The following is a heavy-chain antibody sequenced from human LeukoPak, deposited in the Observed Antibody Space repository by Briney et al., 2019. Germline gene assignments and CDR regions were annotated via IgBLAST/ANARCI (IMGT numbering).Heavy chain of an antibody. J-gene: IGHJ6*02. V-gene: IGHV3-66*01. Sequence: GGSLRPSCPASGLTGSSNFMTWVRQAPGKGLEWVSAIYRGGSTFYADSVRGRFNISRDNSRKTMFLQMSSLRVEDAGVYYCASSGTASRGALDVWGRGTMVTVSS. CDR3: ASSGTASRGALDV. CDR2: IYRGGST. CDR1: GLTGSSNF. D-gene: IGHD1-1*01.